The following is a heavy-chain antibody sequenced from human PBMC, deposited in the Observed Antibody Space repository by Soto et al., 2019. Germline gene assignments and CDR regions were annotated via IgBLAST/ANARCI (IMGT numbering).Heavy chain of an antibody. CDR3: ARQSGDAPFDI. CDR2: IYSTGST. Sequence: QMQLQESGPKVVKASETLSLTCTVSGGSITTYYWNWIRQSPGKGLEWIGYIYSTGSTHYNPSLKSRAAISLDSSRDRFSLQLKAVTAADTGVYFCARQSGDAPFDIWGRGTMVTVSS. CDR1: GGSITTYY. D-gene: IGHD1-26*01. V-gene: IGHV4-59*01. J-gene: IGHJ3*02.